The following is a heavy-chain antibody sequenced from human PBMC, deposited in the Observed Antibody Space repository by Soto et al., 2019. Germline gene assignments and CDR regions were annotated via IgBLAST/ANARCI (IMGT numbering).Heavy chain of an antibody. D-gene: IGHD3-3*01. J-gene: IGHJ4*02. CDR2: IYHSGST. V-gene: IGHV4-39*01. Sequence: PSETLSLTCTVSLGSILSSDYYNYYWGWIRQPPGKGPEWIGSIYHSGSTFYNPSLTSRVTMSVDTSVNQFSLKLESVTAADTATYYCARLRGGIFGASGYWGQGALVTLSS. CDR1: LGSILSSDYYNYY. CDR3: ARLRGGIFGASGY.